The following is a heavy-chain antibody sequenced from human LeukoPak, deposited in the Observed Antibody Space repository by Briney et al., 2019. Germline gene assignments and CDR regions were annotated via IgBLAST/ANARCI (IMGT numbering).Heavy chain of an antibody. Sequence: ASVKVSCKASGGTFSSYAISWVRQAPGQGLEWMGGIIPIFGTANYAQKFQGRVTITADESTSTAYMELSSLRSEDTAVYYCARGDPYDFWSGYSVHNWFDPWGQGTLVTVSS. CDR2: IIPIFGTA. V-gene: IGHV1-69*01. CDR3: ARGDPYDFWSGYSVHNWFDP. D-gene: IGHD3-3*01. CDR1: GGTFSSYA. J-gene: IGHJ5*02.